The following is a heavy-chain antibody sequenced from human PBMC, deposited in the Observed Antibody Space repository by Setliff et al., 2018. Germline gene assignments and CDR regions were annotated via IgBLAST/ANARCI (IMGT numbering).Heavy chain of an antibody. CDR3: ARVSSSWYLDY. V-gene: IGHV1-69*10. Sequence: PGASVKVSCKASGGTFSSYAISWVRQAPGQGLEWMGGIIPILGIANYAQKFQGRVTITRDTSASTAYMELSSLRSEDTAVYYCARVSSSWYLDYWGQGTLVTVSS. CDR2: IIPILGIA. J-gene: IGHJ4*02. CDR1: GGTFSSYA. D-gene: IGHD6-13*01.